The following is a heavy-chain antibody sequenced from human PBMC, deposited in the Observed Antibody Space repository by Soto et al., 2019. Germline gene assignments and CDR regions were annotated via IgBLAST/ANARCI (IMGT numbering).Heavy chain of an antibody. CDR3: PRSIRRAPNDDFDT. J-gene: IGHJ3*02. D-gene: IGHD3-10*01. CDR1: GFSLSTSGMR. CDR2: IDWDDDK. V-gene: IGHV2-70*04. Sequence: SGPTLVNPTQTPTLTCTFSGFSLSTSGMRVSWIRQPPGKALEWLARIDWDDDKFYSTSLKTRLTISKDTSKNQVVLTMTNMDPVDTATYYGPRSIRRAPNDDFDTWGQGTIVAVS.